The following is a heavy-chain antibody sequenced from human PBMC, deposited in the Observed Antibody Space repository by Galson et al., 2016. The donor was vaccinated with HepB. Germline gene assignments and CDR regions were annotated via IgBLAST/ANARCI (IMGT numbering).Heavy chain of an antibody. CDR1: GGSISSSNW. V-gene: IGHV4-4*02. J-gene: IGHJ4*02. CDR2: IYPSGST. Sequence: ETLSLTCVVSGGSISSSNWWTWVRPPPGKGLEWIGEIYPSGSTNYNPSLKSRVTISVDKSKDQFSLNLTSVTAADTAVYYCASEDYWGQGTLVTVSS. CDR3: ASEDY.